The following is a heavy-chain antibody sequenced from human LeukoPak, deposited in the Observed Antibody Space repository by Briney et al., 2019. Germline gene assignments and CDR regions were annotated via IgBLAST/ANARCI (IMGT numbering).Heavy chain of an antibody. CDR3: ARDNRRFGEKGGMDV. Sequence: PSQTVSLTCTVSGGSVRNGVYYWTWIRQHPGNGLEWIAYIEYSGSTYYNPSLKSRVTLSVDTSKNQFSLKLSSVTAADTAVYYCARDNRRFGEKGGMDVWGQGTTVTVSS. V-gene: IGHV4-31*03. CDR2: IEYSGST. CDR1: GGSVRNGVYY. J-gene: IGHJ6*02. D-gene: IGHD3-10*01.